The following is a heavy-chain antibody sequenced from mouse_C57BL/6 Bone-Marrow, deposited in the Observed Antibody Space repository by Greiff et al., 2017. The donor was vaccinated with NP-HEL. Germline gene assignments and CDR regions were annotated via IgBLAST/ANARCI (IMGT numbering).Heavy chain of an antibody. CDR3: AKVPYITTVEGD. CDR2: IYPGSGST. D-gene: IGHD1-1*01. CDR1: GYTFTSYW. V-gene: IGHV1-55*01. Sequence: QVQLQQPGAELVKPGASVKMSCKASGYTFTSYWITWVKQRPGQGLEWIGDIYPGSGSTNYNEKFKSKATLPVDTSYITAYMQLSSLTSEDSAVYYCAKVPYITTVEGDGGQGTLVTVSA. J-gene: IGHJ3*01.